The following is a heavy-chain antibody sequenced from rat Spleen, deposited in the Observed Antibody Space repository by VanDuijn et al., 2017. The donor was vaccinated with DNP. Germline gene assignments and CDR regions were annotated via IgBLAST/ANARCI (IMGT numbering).Heavy chain of an antibody. CDR2: IWSGGST. J-gene: IGHJ2*01. Sequence: QVQLKESGPGLVQPSQTLSLTCTVAGFSLTNYNVYWVRQPPGKGLEWMGAIWSGGSTDYNSALKSRLSISRDTSKSQVFLKMDNLQPEDTAIYYCTRRDYWGQGVMVTVSS. CDR3: TRRDY. CDR1: GFSLTNYN. V-gene: IGHV2-15*01.